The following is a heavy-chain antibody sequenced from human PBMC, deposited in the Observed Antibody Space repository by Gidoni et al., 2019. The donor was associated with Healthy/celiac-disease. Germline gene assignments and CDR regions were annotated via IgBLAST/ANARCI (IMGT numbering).Heavy chain of an antibody. Sequence: QVQLVESGGGVVQPGRSLRLSWAASGFTFSSYGMHWVRQAPGKGLEWVAVISYDGSNKYYADSVKGRFTISRDNSKNTLYLQMNSLRAEDTAVYYCARGGWFGELSSHDAFDIWGQGTMVTVSS. CDR1: GFTFSSYG. CDR2: ISYDGSNK. V-gene: IGHV3-30*03. D-gene: IGHD3-10*01. J-gene: IGHJ3*02. CDR3: ARGGWFGELSSHDAFDI.